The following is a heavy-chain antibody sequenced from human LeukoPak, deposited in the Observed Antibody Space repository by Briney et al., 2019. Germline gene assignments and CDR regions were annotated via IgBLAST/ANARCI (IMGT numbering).Heavy chain of an antibody. Sequence: GGSLRLSCAASGFSFRSYWMSWVRQAPGKGLEWVANIESDGSEKNYADSVKGRFTISKDNAKNSLYLQMDSLRAEDTAVYYCAGGMGWVSDYWGQGTLVTVSS. V-gene: IGHV3-7*03. D-gene: IGHD6-19*01. CDR2: IESDGSEK. J-gene: IGHJ4*02. CDR1: GFSFRSYW. CDR3: AGGMGWVSDY.